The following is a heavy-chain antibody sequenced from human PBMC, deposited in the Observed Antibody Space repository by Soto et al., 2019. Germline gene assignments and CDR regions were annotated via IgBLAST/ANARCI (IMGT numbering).Heavy chain of an antibody. V-gene: IGHV3-53*01. Sequence: EVQLVESGGGLIQPGGSLRLSCAASGFAVSSKYMTWVRQAPGEGLEWVSVIYGGGTTYYADSVKGRFTISRDTPKNTLYLQMNSLRAEDTAVYYCVQTTGWPGFDFWGQGTLVTVSS. CDR3: VQTTGWPGFDF. CDR1: GFAVSSKY. CDR2: IYGGGTT. J-gene: IGHJ4*02. D-gene: IGHD6-19*01.